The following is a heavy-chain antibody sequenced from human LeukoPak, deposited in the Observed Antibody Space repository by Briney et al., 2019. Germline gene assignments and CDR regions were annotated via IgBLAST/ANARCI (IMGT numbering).Heavy chain of an antibody. D-gene: IGHD2-8*01. V-gene: IGHV4-59*01. J-gene: IGHJ6*02. CDR2: IYYSGSN. Sequence: SQTLSLTCSVSSRSISSYYSSWIRHPPRKGLEWIGYIYYSGSNNYNPSLTSRVTISVDTSKNQFSLKLSSVTAADTAVYYCARQKKMGDYDYYGMDVWGQGTTVTVSS. CDR3: ARQKKMGDYDYYGMDV. CDR1: SRSISSYY.